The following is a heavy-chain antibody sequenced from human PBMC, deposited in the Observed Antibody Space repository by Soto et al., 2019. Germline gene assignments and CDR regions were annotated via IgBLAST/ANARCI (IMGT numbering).Heavy chain of an antibody. D-gene: IGHD6-19*01. Sequence: PGESLKISCKGSGYSFTSYWIGWVRQMPGKGLEWMGIIYPGDSDTRYSPSFQGQVTISADKSISTAYLQWSSLKASDTAMYYCARRVAVAANGDAFDTWGQGTMVTVSS. CDR3: ARRVAVAANGDAFDT. CDR2: IYPGDSDT. V-gene: IGHV5-51*01. CDR1: GYSFTSYW. J-gene: IGHJ3*02.